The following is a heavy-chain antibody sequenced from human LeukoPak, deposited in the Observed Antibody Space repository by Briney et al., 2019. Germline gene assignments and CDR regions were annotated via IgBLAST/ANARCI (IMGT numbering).Heavy chain of an antibody. CDR1: GFAFNTYS. D-gene: IGHD3-3*01. Sequence: PGGSLRLSCAASGFAFNTYSMNWVRQAPGKGLQWVSSITTSSTTKYYADSVKGRFTNSRDNAKNSLYLQMNSLRAEDTAVYYCARDHYTIFYYYYGMDVWGQGTTVTVSS. V-gene: IGHV3-48*04. CDR3: ARDHYTIFYYYYGMDV. CDR2: ITTSSTTK. J-gene: IGHJ6*02.